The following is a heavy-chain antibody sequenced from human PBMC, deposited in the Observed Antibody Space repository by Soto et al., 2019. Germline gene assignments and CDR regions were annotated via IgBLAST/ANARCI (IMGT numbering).Heavy chain of an antibody. CDR3: SRVDPGETSPFDH. J-gene: IGHJ4*02. V-gene: IGHV1-46*03. CDR2: INLFDGSR. CDR1: GYIFTSYY. Sequence: GASVKVSCKASGYIFTSYYIHWVRQAPGQGLEWMGWINLFDGSRIFAQSFQGRVTMTRDTSTSTVYMEVSSLRSEDTAVYYCSRVDPGETSPFDHWGQGTLVTVS. D-gene: IGHD3-10*01.